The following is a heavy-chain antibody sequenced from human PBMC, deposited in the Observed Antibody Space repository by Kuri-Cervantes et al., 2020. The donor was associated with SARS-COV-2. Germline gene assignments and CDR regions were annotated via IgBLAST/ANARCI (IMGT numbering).Heavy chain of an antibody. CDR3: ARGVQLWSSYFDY. D-gene: IGHD5-18*01. V-gene: IGHV1-58*02. Sequence: SVKVSCKTSGFTFTSSVMQWVRQARGQRLEWIGWIVVGSGNTNSAQKFQERVTITRYMSTSTAYMELNSLGDEDTAVYYCARGVQLWSSYFDYWGQGTLVTVSS. CDR2: IVVGSGNT. CDR1: GFTFTSSV. J-gene: IGHJ4*02.